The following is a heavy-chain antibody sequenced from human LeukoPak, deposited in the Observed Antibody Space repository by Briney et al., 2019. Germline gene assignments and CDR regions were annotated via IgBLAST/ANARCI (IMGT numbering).Heavy chain of an antibody. CDR2: INHSGNT. CDR1: GGSFSGYY. D-gene: IGHD6-19*01. CDR3: ARGQRVAGDPYDH. J-gene: IGHJ4*02. V-gene: IGHV4-34*01. Sequence: SETLSLTCAVYGGSFSGYYWTWIRQPPGKGQEWIGEINHSGNTNYNPSLKSRVTISVDTSKNQFSLNLSSVTAADTAVYYCARGQRVAGDPYDHWGQGTLVTVSS.